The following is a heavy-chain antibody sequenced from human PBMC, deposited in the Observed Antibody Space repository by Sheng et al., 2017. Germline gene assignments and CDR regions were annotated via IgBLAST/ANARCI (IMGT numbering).Heavy chain of an antibody. Sequence: QLQLQESGPGLVKPSETLSLTCTVSGGSISRGDYYWGWIRQPPGKGLEWIGSIYYSGSTYYNPSVKSRVTISVDRSKNKFSLRLSSVTAADTAVYYCARDKNILVLPAATRRAFDYWGQGTLVTVSS. CDR1: GGSISRGDYY. D-gene: IGHD2-2*01. CDR3: ARDKNILVLPAATRRAFDY. CDR2: IYYSGST. J-gene: IGHJ4*02. V-gene: IGHV4-39*07.